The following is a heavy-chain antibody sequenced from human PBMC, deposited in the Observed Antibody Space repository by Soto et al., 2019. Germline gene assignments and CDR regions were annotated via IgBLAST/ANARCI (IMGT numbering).Heavy chain of an antibody. V-gene: IGHV3-21*02. Sequence: EVQPVESGGGLVKPGGSLRLSCTASGFTFSSYIMNWVRQAPGKGLEWVSSISSSSNYIYYADSMKGRFTISRDNAKNSLYLQMNSLRAEDTAVYYCARENAYGDPNSFDYWGQGTLVTVSS. D-gene: IGHD4-17*01. CDR2: ISSSSNYI. CDR1: GFTFSSYI. J-gene: IGHJ4*02. CDR3: ARENAYGDPNSFDY.